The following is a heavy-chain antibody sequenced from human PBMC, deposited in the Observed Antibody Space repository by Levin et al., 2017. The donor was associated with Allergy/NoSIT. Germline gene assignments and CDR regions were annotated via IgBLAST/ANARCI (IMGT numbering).Heavy chain of an antibody. CDR1: GFTFSDYY. D-gene: IGHD6-19*01. Sequence: GGSLRLSCAASGFTFSDYYMSWIRQAPGKGLEWVSYISSSSSYTNYADSVKGRFTISRDNAKNSLYLQMNSLRAEDTAVYYCATLGGYSSGWPHFFDYWGQGTLVTVSS. J-gene: IGHJ4*02. CDR3: ATLGGYSSGWPHFFDY. CDR2: ISSSSSYT. V-gene: IGHV3-11*03.